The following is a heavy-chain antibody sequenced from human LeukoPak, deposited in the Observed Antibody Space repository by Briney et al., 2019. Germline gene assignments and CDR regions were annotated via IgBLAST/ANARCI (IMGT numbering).Heavy chain of an antibody. CDR1: GGSISSSSYY. J-gene: IGHJ4*02. D-gene: IGHD6-13*01. CDR3: ARAGSSSWYRGEYFDY. V-gene: IGHV4-39*07. Sequence: SETLSLTCTVSGGSISSSSYYWGWIRQPPGKGLEWIGSIYYSGSTYYNPSLKSRVTISVDTSKNQFSLKLSSVTAADTAVYYCARAGSSSWYRGEYFDYWGQGTLVTVSS. CDR2: IYYSGST.